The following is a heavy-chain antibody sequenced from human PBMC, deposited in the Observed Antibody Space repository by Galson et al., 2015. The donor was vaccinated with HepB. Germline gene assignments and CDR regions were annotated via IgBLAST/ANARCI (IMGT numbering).Heavy chain of an antibody. CDR1: GFTFSDYG. CDR2: IWWDGTHD. V-gene: IGHV3-33*01. CDR3: AREGPQTGTSSFDI. Sequence: SLRLSCAASGFTFSDYGMHWVRQAPGKGLEWAASIWWDGTHDSYADSVKGRFTVSRDNSKNTAHLEMNGLRLEDTAVYYCAREGPQTGTSSFDIWGQGTMVTVSS. J-gene: IGHJ3*02. D-gene: IGHD3-9*01.